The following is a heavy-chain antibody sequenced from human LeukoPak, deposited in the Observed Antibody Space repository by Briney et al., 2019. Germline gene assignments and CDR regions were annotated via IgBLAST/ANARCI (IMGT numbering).Heavy chain of an antibody. CDR3: ARDDFEYSVHYGMDV. CDR2: VYRSGNT. CDR1: GGSISTYY. V-gene: IGHV4-4*07. D-gene: IGHD3-9*01. Sequence: SETLSLACSVSGGSISTYYWSWIRQPAGKGLEWIGRVYRSGNTNYNPSLQSRVTMSVDTSKNPISLRLRSVTAADTAVYYCARDDFEYSVHYGMDVWGQGTAVTVSS. J-gene: IGHJ6*02.